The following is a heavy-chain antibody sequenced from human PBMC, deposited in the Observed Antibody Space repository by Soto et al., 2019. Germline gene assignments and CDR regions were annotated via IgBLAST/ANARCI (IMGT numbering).Heavy chain of an antibody. Sequence: GGSLRLSCAASGFTFRSFTMNWVRQAPGKGLEWVSTISSNSAYIYYTDALRGRFTISRDNAKNSLHLQMNSLRAEDTAVYYCTRDASRDSSARGSFDPWGSGTLVTVSS. CDR2: ISSNSAYI. D-gene: IGHD6-13*01. CDR3: TRDASRDSSARGSFDP. V-gene: IGHV3-21*01. CDR1: GFTFRSFT. J-gene: IGHJ5*02.